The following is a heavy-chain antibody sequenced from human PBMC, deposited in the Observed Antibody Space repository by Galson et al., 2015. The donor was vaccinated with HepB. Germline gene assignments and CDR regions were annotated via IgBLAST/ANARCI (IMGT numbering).Heavy chain of an antibody. CDR1: GFTVSSNY. CDR3: ARDPRYASRRGMDV. D-gene: IGHD3-9*01. V-gene: IGHV3-53*04. Sequence: SLRLSCAASGFTVSSNYMSWVRRAPGKGLEWVSVIYSGGSTYYADSVKGRFTISRHNSKNTLYLQMNSLRAEDTAVYYCARDPRYASRRGMDVWGQGTTVTVSS. J-gene: IGHJ6*02. CDR2: IYSGGST.